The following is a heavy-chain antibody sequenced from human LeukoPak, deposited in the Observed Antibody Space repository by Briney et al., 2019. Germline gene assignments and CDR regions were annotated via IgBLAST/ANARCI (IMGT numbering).Heavy chain of an antibody. D-gene: IGHD2-21*02. J-gene: IGHJ6*03. Sequence: PGGSLRLSCAASGFTFNTYNMNWVRQAPGKGLEWVSSITSSSTYTFYADSVKGRFTISRDNAKNSLYLQMNSLRAEDTAVYYCARGPWAYCGGDCYSDYMDVWGKGTTVTISS. CDR1: GFTFNTYN. CDR2: ITSSSTYT. V-gene: IGHV3-21*01. CDR3: ARGPWAYCGGDCYSDYMDV.